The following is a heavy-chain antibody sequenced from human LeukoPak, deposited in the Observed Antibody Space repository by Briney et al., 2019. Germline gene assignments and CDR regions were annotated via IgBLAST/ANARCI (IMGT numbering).Heavy chain of an antibody. J-gene: IGHJ4*02. CDR3: ARGEY. Sequence: SETLSLTCAVYGGSFTTYYWSWIRQPPGKGLEWIGEINRSGSTDYNPSLKSRVTISVDTSKNQFSLKLSSVTAADTAVYYCARGEYWGQGTLVTVSS. CDR2: INRSGST. CDR1: GGSFTTYY. V-gene: IGHV4-34*01.